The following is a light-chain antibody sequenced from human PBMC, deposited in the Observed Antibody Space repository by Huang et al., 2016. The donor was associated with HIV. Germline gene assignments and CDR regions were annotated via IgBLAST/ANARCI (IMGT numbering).Light chain of an antibody. J-gene: IGKJ1*01. CDR3: HQYAKSMAT. CDR1: QSVDTSY. Sequence: VLTQSPVSVSLSLGDRLTVSCRASQSVDTSYLAWYQHKPGQSPRLLVYETSTRASGIPGRFSGRGSGRDFSLTISRLEPEEFGVYYCHQYAKSMATFGQGTKVDI. V-gene: IGKV3D-20*02. CDR2: ETS.